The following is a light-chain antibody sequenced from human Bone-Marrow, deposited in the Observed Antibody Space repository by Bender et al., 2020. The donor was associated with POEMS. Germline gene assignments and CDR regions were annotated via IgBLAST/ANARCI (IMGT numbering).Light chain of an antibody. CDR1: SSNIGTNP. CDR2: INN. CDR3: EAWEDSLNGWV. J-gene: IGLJ3*02. V-gene: IGLV1-44*01. Sequence: QSVLTQPPSASGTPGQRVTISCSGSSSNIGTNPVNWYQQLPGTAPKLLIYINNQRPSGVPDRFSGSKSGTSASLAISGLQSEDEADYYCEAWEDSLNGWVCGGGTKLTVL.